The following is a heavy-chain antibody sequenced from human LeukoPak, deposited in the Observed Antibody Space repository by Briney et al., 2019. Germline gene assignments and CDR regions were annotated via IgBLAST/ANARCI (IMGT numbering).Heavy chain of an antibody. Sequence: SDTLSLTCAVSGYSISSSNYWAWIRQPPGKGLEWIGHIYYSGGIYYNPSLKSRVTMSVDTSKNQFSLKLSSVTAVDTAVYYCARKATTGPTKAAFDIWGQGTMVTVSS. CDR3: ARKATTGPTKAAFDI. CDR2: IYYSGGI. V-gene: IGHV4-28*05. J-gene: IGHJ3*02. D-gene: IGHD4-17*01. CDR1: GYSISSSNY.